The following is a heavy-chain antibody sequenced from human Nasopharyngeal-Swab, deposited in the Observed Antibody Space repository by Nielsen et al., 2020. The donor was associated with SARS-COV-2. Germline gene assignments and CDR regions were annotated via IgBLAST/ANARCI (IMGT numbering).Heavy chain of an antibody. V-gene: IGHV2-5*02. CDR3: ARSSYDILTGYYRFPFDY. D-gene: IGHD3-9*01. J-gene: IGHJ4*02. CDR1: GFSLSTSGVG. CDR2: IYWDDDK. Sequence: SGPTLVKPTQTLTLTCTFSGFSLSTSGVGVGWIRQPPGKALEWLALIYWDDDKRYSTSLKTRLTISKDTSKNQVVLTMTNMDPVDTATYYCARSSYDILTGYYRFPFDYWGQGTLVTVSS.